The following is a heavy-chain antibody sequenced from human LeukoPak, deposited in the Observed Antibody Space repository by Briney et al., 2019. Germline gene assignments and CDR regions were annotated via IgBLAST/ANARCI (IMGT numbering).Heavy chain of an antibody. V-gene: IGHV3-23*01. D-gene: IGHD3-10*01. CDR1: GITLSNYG. CDR3: AKRGVVIRVFLVGFHKEAYYFDS. J-gene: IGHJ4*02. Sequence: HTGGSLRLSCAVSGITLSNYGMSWVRQAPGKGLEWVAGISDSGGRTNYADSVKGRFTISRDNPKNTLYLQMNSLRAEDTAVYFCAKRGVVIRVFLVGFHKEAYYFDSWGQGALVTVS. CDR2: ISDSGGRT.